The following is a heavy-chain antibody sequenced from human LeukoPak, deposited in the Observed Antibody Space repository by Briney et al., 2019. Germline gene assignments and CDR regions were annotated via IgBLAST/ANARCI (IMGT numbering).Heavy chain of an antibody. CDR2: IYYSGST. CDR1: GGSISSSNYY. D-gene: IGHD1-26*01. V-gene: IGHV4-39*01. J-gene: IGHJ6*02. CDR3: ARHPRNGSYPFYYYEMDV. Sequence: PSETLSLTCTVSGGSISSSNYYWGWIRQTPRKRLVWIGSIYYSGSTYYNPSLKSRVTISVDTSKNQSSLKLSSVTAADTAVYYCARHPRNGSYPFYYYEMDVWGQGTTVTVSS.